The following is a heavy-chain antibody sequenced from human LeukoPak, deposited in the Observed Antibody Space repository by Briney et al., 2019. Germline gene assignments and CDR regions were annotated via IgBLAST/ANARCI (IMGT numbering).Heavy chain of an antibody. V-gene: IGHV3-23*01. D-gene: IGHD3-22*01. Sequence: GGSLRLSCAASGFTFSSYTMSWVRQAPGKGLEWVSAITGSGDTTYYADSVKGRFTISRDNSKNTLYLQMKSLRAEDTAVYYCAKQDSSVYSAFDFWGQGTKVTISS. CDR2: ITGSGDTT. J-gene: IGHJ3*01. CDR3: AKQDSSVYSAFDF. CDR1: GFTFSSYT.